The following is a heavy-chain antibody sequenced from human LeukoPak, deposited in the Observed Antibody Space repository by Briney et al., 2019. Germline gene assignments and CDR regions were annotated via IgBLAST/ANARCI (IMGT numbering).Heavy chain of an antibody. CDR3: AMGIIGYSDAFDI. CDR2: ISYDGSNK. J-gene: IGHJ3*02. D-gene: IGHD1-20*01. V-gene: IGHV3-30*03. CDR1: GFTFSSYG. Sequence: GGSLRLSCAASGFTFSSYGMHWVRQAPGKGLEWVAVISYDGSNKYYADSVKGRFTISRDNSKNTLYLQMNSLRAEDTAVYYCAMGIIGYSDAFDIWGQGTMVTVSS.